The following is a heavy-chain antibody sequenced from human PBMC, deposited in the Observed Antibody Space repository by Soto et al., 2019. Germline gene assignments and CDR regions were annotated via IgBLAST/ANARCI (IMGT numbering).Heavy chain of an antibody. CDR3: ARANTYYDFWSGYSLDY. V-gene: IGHV4-61*01. Sequence: SETLPLTCTVSCVSVSSGSYYCSWIRQPPGKGLEWIGYIYYSGSTNYNPSLKSRVTISVDTSKNQFSLKLSSVTAADTAVYYCARANTYYDFWSGYSLDYWGQGTLVTVSS. CDR1: CVSVSSGSYY. CDR2: IYYSGST. D-gene: IGHD3-3*01. J-gene: IGHJ4*02.